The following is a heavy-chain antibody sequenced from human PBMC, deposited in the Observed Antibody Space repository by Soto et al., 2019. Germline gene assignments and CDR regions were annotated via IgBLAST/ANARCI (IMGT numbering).Heavy chain of an antibody. V-gene: IGHV3-66*01. CDR2: IYSGGST. D-gene: IGHD6-6*01. CDR3: GIAARSTKSFDDY. Sequence: GGSLRLSCAASGFTVSRNYMSWVRQARWKGLEWASVIYSGGSTYYADSVKGRFTISRDNSKSTLYLQMNSLRAEDTAVYYCGIAARSTKSFDDYWGQGTLVTVSS. J-gene: IGHJ4*02. CDR1: GFTVSRNY.